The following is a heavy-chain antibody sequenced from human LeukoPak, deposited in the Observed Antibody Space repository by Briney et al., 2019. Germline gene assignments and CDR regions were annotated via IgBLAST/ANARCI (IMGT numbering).Heavy chain of an antibody. V-gene: IGHV4-59*01. Sequence: PSETLSLTCTVSGGSISNYYWCWIRQPPGKGLEWIGYIYYSGSTNSNPSLKSRLTISLDTSKNQFSLKLSSVTAADTAVYYCARAGQFISARPITFDYWGQGSLVTVSS. CDR3: ARAGQFISARPITFDY. J-gene: IGHJ4*02. CDR1: GGSISNYY. CDR2: IYYSGST. D-gene: IGHD6-6*01.